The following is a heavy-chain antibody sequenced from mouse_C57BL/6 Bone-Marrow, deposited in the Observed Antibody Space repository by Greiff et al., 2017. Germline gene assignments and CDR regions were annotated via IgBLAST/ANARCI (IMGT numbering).Heavy chain of an antibody. V-gene: IGHV5-4*01. D-gene: IGHD2-2*01. J-gene: IGHJ1*03. CDR1: GFTFSSYA. Sequence: VPLVESGGGLVKPGGSLKLSCAASGFTFSSYAMSWVRQTPEKRLEWVATISDGGSYTYYPDNVKGRFTISRDNAKNNLYLQRSHLKSEDTAMYYCARGWLPYWYFDVWGTGTTVTVSS. CDR2: ISDGGSYT. CDR3: ARGWLPYWYFDV.